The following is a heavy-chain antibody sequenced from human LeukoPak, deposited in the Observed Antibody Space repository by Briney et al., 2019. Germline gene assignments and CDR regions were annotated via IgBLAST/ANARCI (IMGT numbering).Heavy chain of an antibody. CDR2: IWYDGGNT. J-gene: IGHJ3*02. Sequence: GGSLRLSCAASGFTFNHYDMHWVRQAPGKGLEWVAVIWYDGGNTFYADSVKGRFTISRDNSKNTLYLQMSSLRAEDTAVYYCAKEEAADGDAFDIWGQGTMVTVSS. D-gene: IGHD6-13*01. CDR3: AKEEAADGDAFDI. CDR1: GFTFNHYD. V-gene: IGHV3-30*02.